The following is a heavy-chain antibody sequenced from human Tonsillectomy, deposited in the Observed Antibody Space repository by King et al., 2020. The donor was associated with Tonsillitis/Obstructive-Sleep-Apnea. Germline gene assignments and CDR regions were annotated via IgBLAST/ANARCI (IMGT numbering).Heavy chain of an antibody. CDR3: AKDIDYGSGSYEYYFDY. CDR1: GFTFDDYA. CDR2: ISWNSGSI. J-gene: IGHJ4*02. Sequence: LVQSGGGLVQPGRSLRLSCAASGFTFDDYAMHWVRQAPGKGLEWVSGISWNSGSIGYADSVKGRFTISRDNAKNSLYLQMNSLRAEDTALYYCAKDIDYGSGSYEYYFDYWGQGTLVTVSS. V-gene: IGHV3-9*01. D-gene: IGHD3-10*01.